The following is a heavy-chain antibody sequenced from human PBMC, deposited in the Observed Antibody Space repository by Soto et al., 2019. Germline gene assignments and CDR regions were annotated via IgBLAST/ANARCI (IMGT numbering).Heavy chain of an antibody. CDR3: ARDMDYDSSGVGY. D-gene: IGHD3-22*01. V-gene: IGHV3-33*01. Sequence: QVQLVESGGGVVQPGRSLRLSCAASGFTFSSYGMHWVRQAPGKGLEWVAVIWYDGSNKYYADSVKGRFTISRDNSKNTLYLQMNSLRAEDTAVYYCARDMDYDSSGVGYWGQGTLVTVSS. CDR2: IWYDGSNK. J-gene: IGHJ4*02. CDR1: GFTFSSYG.